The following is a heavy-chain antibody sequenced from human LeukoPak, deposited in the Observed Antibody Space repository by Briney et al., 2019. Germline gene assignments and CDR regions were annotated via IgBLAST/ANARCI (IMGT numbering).Heavy chain of an antibody. D-gene: IGHD2-15*01. CDR2: INPNSGGT. Sequence: ASVKVSCKASGYTFTGYYMHWVRQDPGQGLEWMGWINPNSGGTNYAQKFQGRVTMTRDTSISTAYMELSRLRSDDTAVYYCARDIVVVVAATLENWFDPWGQGTLVTVSS. CDR1: GYTFTGYY. CDR3: ARDIVVVVAATLENWFDP. J-gene: IGHJ5*02. V-gene: IGHV1-2*02.